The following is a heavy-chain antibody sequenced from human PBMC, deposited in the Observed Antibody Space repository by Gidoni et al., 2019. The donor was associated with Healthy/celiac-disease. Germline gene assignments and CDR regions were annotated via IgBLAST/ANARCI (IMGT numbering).Heavy chain of an antibody. CDR3: SRDFSAIWFGELLMGVRDY. J-gene: IGHJ4*02. V-gene: IGHV3-15*01. D-gene: IGHD3-10*01. CDR2: SKSKTDGGTT. Sequence: EVQLVESGGGLVKPGGSLRLSCAASGFTFSNAWMRWVRQAPGKGLEWVGRSKSKTDGGTTDYAAPVKGRFTISRDDSKNTLYLQMNSLKTEDTAVYYCSRDFSAIWFGELLMGVRDYWGQGTLVTVSS. CDR1: GFTFSNAW.